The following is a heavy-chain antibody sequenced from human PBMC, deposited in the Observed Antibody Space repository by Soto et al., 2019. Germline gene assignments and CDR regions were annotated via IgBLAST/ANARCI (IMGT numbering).Heavy chain of an antibody. CDR2: ISSSSSTT. D-gene: IGHD5-12*01. V-gene: IGHV3-11*01. J-gene: IGHJ4*02. CDR3: ARVKGAYAIDY. Sequence: QVQLVESGGGLVKPGGSLRLSCAASGFTFSDYYMSWIRQAPGKGLEWVSYISSSSSTTHYADSVKGRFTISRDNAKNSLYLQMNSLRADDTAVYFCARVKGAYAIDYWGQGTQVTVSS. CDR1: GFTFSDYY.